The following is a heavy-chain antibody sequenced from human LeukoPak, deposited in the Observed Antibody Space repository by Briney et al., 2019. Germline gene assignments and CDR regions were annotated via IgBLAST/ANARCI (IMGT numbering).Heavy chain of an antibody. Sequence: ASVKVSCKASGYTFTGYYMHWVRQAPGQGLEWMGRINPNSGGTNYAQKFQGRVTMTRDTSISTAYMELSRLRSDHTAVYYCAREGYDDYGDYYFDYWGQGTLVTVSS. V-gene: IGHV1-2*06. CDR1: GYTFTGYY. D-gene: IGHD4-17*01. CDR2: INPNSGGT. CDR3: AREGYDDYGDYYFDY. J-gene: IGHJ4*02.